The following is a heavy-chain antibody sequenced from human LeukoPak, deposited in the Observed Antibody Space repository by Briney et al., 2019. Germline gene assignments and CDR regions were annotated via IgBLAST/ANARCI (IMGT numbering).Heavy chain of an antibody. Sequence: GGSLRLSCSASGFTFSSYAMHWVRQAPGKGLEYVSAISSNGGSTYYADSVKGRFTISRDNAKNTLYLQMNSLRAEDTAVYYCASLYSSGWYAYYGMDVWGQGTTVTVSS. CDR2: ISSNGGST. V-gene: IGHV3-64*04. CDR3: ASLYSSGWYAYYGMDV. J-gene: IGHJ6*02. D-gene: IGHD6-19*01. CDR1: GFTFSSYA.